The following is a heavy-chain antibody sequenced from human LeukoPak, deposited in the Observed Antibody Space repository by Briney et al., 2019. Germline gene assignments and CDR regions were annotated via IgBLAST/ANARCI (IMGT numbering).Heavy chain of an antibody. CDR2: INPNSGGT. J-gene: IGHJ4*02. CDR3: ARGMDIVATIWGGYFDY. D-gene: IGHD5-12*01. V-gene: IGHV1-2*02. Sequence: ASVKVSCKASGYTFTGYYMHWVRQAPGQGLEWMGWINPNSGGTNYAQKLQGRVTMTTDTSTSTAYMELRSLRSDDTAVYYCARGMDIVATIWGGYFDYWGQGTLVTVSS. CDR1: GYTFTGYY.